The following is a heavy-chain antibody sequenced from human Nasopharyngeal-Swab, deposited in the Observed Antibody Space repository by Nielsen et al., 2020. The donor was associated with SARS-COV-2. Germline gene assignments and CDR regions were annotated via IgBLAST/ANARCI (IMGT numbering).Heavy chain of an antibody. J-gene: IGHJ4*02. V-gene: IGHV3-53*01. D-gene: IGHD3-10*01. CDR3: ARDPGSYYFDF. CDR2: IYSGGST. CDR1: GFTVGNNY. Sequence: GESLKISCEASGFTVGNNYMTWVRQAPGKGLQWVSVIYSGGSTYYADSVKGRFTISRDNSKNMVYLQMNSLRAEDTAVYYCARDPGSYYFDFWGQGTLVTVSS.